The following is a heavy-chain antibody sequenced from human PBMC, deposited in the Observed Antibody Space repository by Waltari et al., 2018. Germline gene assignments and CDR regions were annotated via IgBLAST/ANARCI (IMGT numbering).Heavy chain of an antibody. V-gene: IGHV3-15*01. J-gene: IGHJ6*02. CDR1: GFNINDAW. D-gene: IGHD3-10*01. CDR3: ATNHLVRGSHWSYGMDV. Sequence: VQLVESGGGSVKPGGSLRLSCTASGFNINDAWMSWVRQAAGKGLGWVGHIKSRSDGGTGEYAAPVKGRFAISRDDSKNTVWLQMDSLKTEDTAVYYCATNHLVRGSHWSYGMDVWGQGTTGTVSS. CDR2: IKSRSDGGTG.